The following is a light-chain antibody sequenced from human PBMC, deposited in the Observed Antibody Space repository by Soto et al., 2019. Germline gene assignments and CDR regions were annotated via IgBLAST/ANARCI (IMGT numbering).Light chain of an antibody. J-gene: IGLJ2*01. V-gene: IGLV2-23*01. Sequence: QSALTQPASVSGSPGQSITISCTGNSSDVGSYNLVSWYQQHPGKAPKLMIYEGSKRPSGVSNRFSGSKSGNTASLTISGLQAEDEADYYCCSYAGSGSDVVFGGGTKVTVL. CDR3: CSYAGSGSDVV. CDR2: EGS. CDR1: SSDVGSYNL.